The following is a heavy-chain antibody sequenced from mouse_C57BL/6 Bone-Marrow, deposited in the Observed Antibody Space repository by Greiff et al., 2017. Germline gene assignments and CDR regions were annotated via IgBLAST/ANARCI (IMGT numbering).Heavy chain of an antibody. J-gene: IGHJ3*01. CDR3: TITTVVAH. CDR2: IDPENGDT. V-gene: IGHV14-4*01. Sequence: VQLKESGAELVRPGASVTLSCTASGFNIKDDYMHWVKQRPEQGLEWIGWIDPENGDTEYASKFQGKATITADTSSNTAYLQLSSLTSEDTAVYYCTITTVVAHWGQGTLVTVSA. D-gene: IGHD1-1*01. CDR1: GFNIKDDY.